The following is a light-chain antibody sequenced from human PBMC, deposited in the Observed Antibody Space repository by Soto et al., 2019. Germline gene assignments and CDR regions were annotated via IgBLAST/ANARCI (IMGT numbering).Light chain of an antibody. V-gene: IGKV3-11*01. J-gene: IGKJ4*01. CDR3: QQRSNWPLT. Sequence: EIVLTRSPATLSLSPGERATLSCRASQSLSSYLAWYQQKPGQAPRLLIYDASNRATGIPARFSGSGSGTDFTLTISSLEPEDFAVYYCQQRSNWPLTFGGGTKV. CDR1: QSLSSY. CDR2: DAS.